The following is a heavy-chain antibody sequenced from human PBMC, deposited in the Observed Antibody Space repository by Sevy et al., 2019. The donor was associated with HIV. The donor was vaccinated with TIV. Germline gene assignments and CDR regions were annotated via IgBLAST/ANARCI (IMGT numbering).Heavy chain of an antibody. Sequence: SETLSLTCSVSGDSVSSGGYYWSWIRQPPGKGLEWIVYHFYSRSTTYNPSLKSRVTISVDTSKNQFSLKLTSVTAADTAVYFCAGAAPAYFYAMDVWGQGTTVTVSS. CDR1: GDSVSSGGYY. CDR3: AGAAPAYFYAMDV. CDR2: HFYSRST. J-gene: IGHJ6*02. D-gene: IGHD3-10*01. V-gene: IGHV4-61*08.